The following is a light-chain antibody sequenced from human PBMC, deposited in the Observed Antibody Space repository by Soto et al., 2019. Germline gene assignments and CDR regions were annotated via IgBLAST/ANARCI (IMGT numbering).Light chain of an antibody. CDR2: GAS. CDR1: QSVSSN. V-gene: IGKV3-15*01. CDR3: QQYNNWPPKYT. Sequence: EILMTQSPATLSVSPGERATLSCRASQSVSSNLAWYQQKPGQAPRLLIYGASTRATGIPARFSGSGSGTEFTLTISSLQAEDFAVYDCQQYNNWPPKYTFGQGTKLEIK. J-gene: IGKJ2*01.